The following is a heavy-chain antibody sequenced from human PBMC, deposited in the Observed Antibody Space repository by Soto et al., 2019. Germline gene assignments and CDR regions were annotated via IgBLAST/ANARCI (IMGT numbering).Heavy chain of an antibody. V-gene: IGHV3-15*01. CDR2: IKSKTDGGTT. D-gene: IGHD6-13*01. J-gene: IGHJ6*02. Sequence: GGSLRLSCAASGFTFSNAWMSCVRQAPGKGLEWFVRIKSKTDGGTTDYAAPVKVRFTISRDDSKNTLYLQMNSLKTEDTAVYYCTTAKAAAGQGYYGMDVWGQGTTVTVS. CDR3: TTAKAAAGQGYYGMDV. CDR1: GFTFSNAW.